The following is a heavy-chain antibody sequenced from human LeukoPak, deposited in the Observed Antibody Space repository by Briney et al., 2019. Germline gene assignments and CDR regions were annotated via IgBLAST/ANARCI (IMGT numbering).Heavy chain of an antibody. Sequence: PSETLSLTCTVSGGSISSSGYLWGWIRQSPGKGLEWIATIYYSGTTYYNSSLKSRVTISVDTSKNQFSLKLSSVTAADTAIYYCARYVVVTSKFYFDYWGQGTLVTVSS. V-gene: IGHV4-39*01. CDR1: GGSISSSGYL. CDR2: IYYSGTT. CDR3: ARYVVVTSKFYFDY. J-gene: IGHJ4*02. D-gene: IGHD2-21*02.